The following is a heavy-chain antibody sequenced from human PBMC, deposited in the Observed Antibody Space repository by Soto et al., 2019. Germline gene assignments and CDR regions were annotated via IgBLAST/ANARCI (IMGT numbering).Heavy chain of an antibody. J-gene: IGHJ4*02. V-gene: IGHV3-9*01. CDR3: AKGPYSYGSGSYEGLDC. CDR2: ISWNSGSV. CDR1: GFTFDNYA. Sequence: GGSLRLSCAASGFTFDNYAMHWVRQAPGKGLEWVSGISWNSGSVGYAGSVKGRFTISRDNAKNSLYLQMHSLRDEDTALYYCAKGPYSYGSGSYEGLDCWGQGTLVTVSS. D-gene: IGHD3-10*01.